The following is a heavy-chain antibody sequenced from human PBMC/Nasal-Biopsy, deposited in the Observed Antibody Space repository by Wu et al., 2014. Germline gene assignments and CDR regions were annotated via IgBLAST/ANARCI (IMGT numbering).Heavy chain of an antibody. CDR3: ARTITYHSNGYYLYYFDY. J-gene: IGHJ4*02. V-gene: IGHV2-70*04. CDR2: IDWDDDK. D-gene: IGHD3-22*01. CDR1: GFSLSTNRMH. Sequence: ALVKPTQESLTLTCTFSGFSLSTNRMHVSWIRQSPGKALEWLARIDWDDDKFYTTSLKTRLTISKDTSKNQVVLTMTDMDPVDTATYYCARTITYHSNGYYLYYFDYWGQGTLVTVSS.